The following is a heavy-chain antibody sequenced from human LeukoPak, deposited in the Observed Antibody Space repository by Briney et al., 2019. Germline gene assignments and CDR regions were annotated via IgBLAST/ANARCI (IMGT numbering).Heavy chain of an antibody. CDR2: IYYSGST. D-gene: IGHD3-3*01. CDR1: GGSISSGGYY. V-gene: IGHV4-31*03. CDR3: ARVPTMYYDFWSGYLFPYYFDY. Sequence: SETLSLTCTVSGGSISSGGYYWSWIRQHPGKGLEWIGYIYYSGSTYYNPSLKSRVTISVDTSKNQFSLKLSSVTAADTAVYYCARVPTMYYDFWSGYLFPYYFDYWGQGTLVTVSS. J-gene: IGHJ4*02.